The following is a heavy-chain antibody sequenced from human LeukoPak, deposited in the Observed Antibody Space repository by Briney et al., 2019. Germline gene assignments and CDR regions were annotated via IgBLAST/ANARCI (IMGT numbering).Heavy chain of an antibody. J-gene: IGHJ2*01. CDR3: ARHVPSALRVVVVTSDWYFDL. D-gene: IGHD2-21*02. V-gene: IGHV4-39*01. CDR1: GGSIINNHYY. Sequence: SETLSLTCTASGGSIINNHYYWGWIRQPPGKAREGFGTAFNGGSTYYNPSLESRVTISVDTANNQFSLNLRSVTAADTALYYCARHVPSALRVVVVTSDWYFDLWGRGTLVTVSS. CDR2: AFNGGST.